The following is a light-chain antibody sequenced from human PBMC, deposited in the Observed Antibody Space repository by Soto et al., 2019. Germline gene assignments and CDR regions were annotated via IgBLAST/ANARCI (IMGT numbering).Light chain of an antibody. Sequence: QSVLTQPASVSGSPGQSITISCTGTSSEVGTYNYVSWYQHHPGKAPKLIIYEVSNRPSGVSNRFSGSKSGSTASLTISGLQAEDEADYHCTSYTRDTALVFGTGTKV. J-gene: IGLJ1*01. CDR2: EVS. V-gene: IGLV2-14*01. CDR3: TSYTRDTALV. CDR1: SSEVGTYNY.